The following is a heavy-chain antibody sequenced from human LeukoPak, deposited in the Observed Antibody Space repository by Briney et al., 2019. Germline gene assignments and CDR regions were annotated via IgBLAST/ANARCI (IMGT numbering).Heavy chain of an antibody. J-gene: IGHJ6*02. CDR2: INPNSGGT. CDR1: GYTFTGYY. V-gene: IGHV1-2*02. D-gene: IGHD1-26*01. CDR3: ARDRATWWALGGMDV. Sequence: ASVKVSCKASGYTFTGYYMHWVRQAPGQGLEWMGWINPNSGGTNYAQKFQGRVTMTRDTSISTAYMELRSLRPDDTAVYYCARDRATWWALGGMDVWGQGTTVTVSS.